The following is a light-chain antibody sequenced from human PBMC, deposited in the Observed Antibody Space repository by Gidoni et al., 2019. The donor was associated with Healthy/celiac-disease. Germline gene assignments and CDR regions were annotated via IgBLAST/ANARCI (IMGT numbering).Light chain of an antibody. CDR2: AAS. J-gene: IGKJ4*01. CDR1: QGISSY. V-gene: IGKV1-8*01. CDR3: QQYYSYPPT. Sequence: AIRMTQSPSSFSASTGERVTITCRASQGISSYLAWYQHKPGKAPTLLIYAASTLQSGVPSRFSGSGSGTDFTLTISCLQSEDFATYYCQQYYSYPPTFGGXTKVEIK.